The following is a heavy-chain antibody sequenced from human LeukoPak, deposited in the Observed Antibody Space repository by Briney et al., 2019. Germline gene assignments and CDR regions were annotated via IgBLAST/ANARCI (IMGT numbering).Heavy chain of an antibody. J-gene: IGHJ4*02. V-gene: IGHV4-39*01. Sequence: SETLSLTCTVSGGSISSSSYYWGWIRQPPGKGLEWIGSIYYSGSTYYNPSLKSRVTISVDTSKNQFSLKLSSVTAADTAVYYCARLRGIDCRSTSCSRLDAFDIWGQGTLVTVSS. CDR1: GGSISSSSYY. CDR3: ARLRGIDCRSTSCSRLDAFDI. CDR2: IYYSGST. D-gene: IGHD2-2*01.